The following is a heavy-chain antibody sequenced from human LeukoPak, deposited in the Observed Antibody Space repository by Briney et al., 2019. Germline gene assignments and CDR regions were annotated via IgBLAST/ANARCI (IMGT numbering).Heavy chain of an antibody. Sequence: SETLSLTCTVSGDSISNYYWSWVRQPAGKGLKWIGRIYASGSSNYNPSLKSRITMSVDTSKNQFSLKLSSVTAADTAVYYCARCLNTYYYDNSGYSPEHYYMDVWGKGTTVIVSS. CDR2: IYASGSS. J-gene: IGHJ6*03. V-gene: IGHV4-4*07. CDR1: GDSISNYY. D-gene: IGHD3-22*01. CDR3: ARCLNTYYYDNSGYSPEHYYMDV.